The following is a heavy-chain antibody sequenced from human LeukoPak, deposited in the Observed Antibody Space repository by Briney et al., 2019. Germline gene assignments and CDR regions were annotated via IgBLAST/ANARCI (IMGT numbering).Heavy chain of an antibody. D-gene: IGHD6-13*01. Sequence: PGGSRRLSCAASGFIFSNYAMHWVRQAPGKGLEWVAVISYDGSNKYYADSVKGRFTISRDNSKNTLFLQMNSLRTEDTAVYYCARDLDSSSWYILWFDPWGQGTLVTVSS. J-gene: IGHJ5*02. CDR3: ARDLDSSSWYILWFDP. V-gene: IGHV3-30-3*01. CDR1: GFIFSNYA. CDR2: ISYDGSNK.